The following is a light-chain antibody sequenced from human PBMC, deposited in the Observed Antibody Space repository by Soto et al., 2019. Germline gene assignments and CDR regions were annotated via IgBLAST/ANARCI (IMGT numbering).Light chain of an antibody. J-gene: IGKJ1*01. V-gene: IGKV3-20*01. Sequence: EIVLTQSPGTLSLSPGERATLSCRASQSVTSRYLAWYQQKPGQAPRLLSYGASSMATGLPDRFIGSGSGTDFTRTISRLEPEDFAVYYCPQYGSSPRWTFGKGNKVEIK. CDR3: PQYGSSPRWT. CDR2: GAS. CDR1: QSVTSRY.